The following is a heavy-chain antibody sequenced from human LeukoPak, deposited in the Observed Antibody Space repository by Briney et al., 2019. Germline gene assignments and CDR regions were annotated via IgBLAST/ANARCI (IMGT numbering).Heavy chain of an antibody. CDR3: ARAGDRGSHIDF. CDR1: GFPLTTKY. D-gene: IGHD1-26*01. Sequence: GRSRRLAWALYGFPLTTKYMAWVRQAAGEVRGWVSVTYSGGSTFFGDFVKGRLRISRDQSQNTPYLQMNSLRANDPAVYYCARAGDRGSHIDFWGQGTLVTVSS. V-gene: IGHV3-66*01. J-gene: IGHJ4*02. CDR2: TYSGGST.